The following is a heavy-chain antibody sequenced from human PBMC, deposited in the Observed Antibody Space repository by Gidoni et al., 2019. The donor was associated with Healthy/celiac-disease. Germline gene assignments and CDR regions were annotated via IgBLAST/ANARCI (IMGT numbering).Heavy chain of an antibody. CDR1: GFTFSSYW. CDR2: IKQDGSEK. CDR3: ARARAGGSYFDY. V-gene: IGHV3-7*01. J-gene: IGHJ4*02. D-gene: IGHD1-26*01. Sequence: EVQLVESGGGLVQPGGSLSPSCAASGFTFSSYWMSWVRQAPGKGLEWVANIKQDGSEKYYVDSVKGRFTISRDNAKNSLYLQMNSLRAEDTAVYYCARARAGGSYFDYWGQGTLVTVSS.